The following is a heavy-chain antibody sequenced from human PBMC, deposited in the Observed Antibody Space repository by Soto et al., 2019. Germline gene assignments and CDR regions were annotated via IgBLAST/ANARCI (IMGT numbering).Heavy chain of an antibody. CDR1: GFTFTSSA. D-gene: IGHD3-3*01. CDR2: IVVGSGNT. CDR3: ARGARLIYDFWSGDAGGGMDV. V-gene: IGHV1-58*01. Sequence: GASVKVSCKASGFTFTSSAVQWVRQARGQRLEWIGWIVVGSGNTNYAQKFQERVTITRDMSTSTAYMELSSLRAEDTAVYYCARGARLIYDFWSGDAGGGMDVWGQGTTVTVSS. J-gene: IGHJ6*02.